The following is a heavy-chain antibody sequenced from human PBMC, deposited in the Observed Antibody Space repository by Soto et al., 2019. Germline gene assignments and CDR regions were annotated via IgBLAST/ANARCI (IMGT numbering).Heavy chain of an antibody. CDR2: IFYSGTT. V-gene: IGHV4-30-4*01. CDR1: GDSISSADYY. J-gene: IGHJ6*02. Sequence: SETLSLTCTVSGDSISSADYYWSWIRQTPGKGLEWIGHIFYSGTTYYNPSLKSRLTISVDTSKNHFSLRLTSVTAADTAVYYCARDLWVEPELYYYGMDVWGQGTTVTISS. CDR3: ARDLWVEPELYYYGMDV. D-gene: IGHD1-1*01.